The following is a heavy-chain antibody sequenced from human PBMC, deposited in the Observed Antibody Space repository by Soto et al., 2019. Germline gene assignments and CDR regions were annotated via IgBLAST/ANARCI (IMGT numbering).Heavy chain of an antibody. D-gene: IGHD3-16*01. Sequence: QLQLQESGSGLVKPSQTLSLTCAVSGGSISSGNSYAWSWIRQPPGKGLEWIGSISHTGRTSYNPSLKGRVTVSVDKSKNQSSLMRSSVTAADMAVYYCARAVAPYLGTWFDPWGHGSLVIVSS. V-gene: IGHV4-30-2*01. CDR1: GGSISSGNSYA. CDR2: ISHTGRT. CDR3: ARAVAPYLGTWFDP. J-gene: IGHJ5*02.